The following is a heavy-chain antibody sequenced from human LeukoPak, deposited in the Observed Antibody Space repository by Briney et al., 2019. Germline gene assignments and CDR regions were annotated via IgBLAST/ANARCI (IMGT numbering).Heavy chain of an antibody. CDR1: GFTFSSYE. V-gene: IGHV3-48*02. D-gene: IGHD3-10*01. Sequence: PGGSLRLSCAASGFTFSSYEMNWVRQAPGKGLEWVSYISSSSSTIYYADSVKGRFTISRDNAKNSLYLQMNSLRDEDTAVYYCAREHSITMVRGVYYYYGMDVWGQGTTVTVSS. CDR3: AREHSITMVRGVYYYYGMDV. J-gene: IGHJ6*02. CDR2: ISSSSSTI.